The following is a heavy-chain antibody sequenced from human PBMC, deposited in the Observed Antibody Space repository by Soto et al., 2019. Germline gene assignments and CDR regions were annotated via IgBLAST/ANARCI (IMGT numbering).Heavy chain of an antibody. J-gene: IGHJ4*02. D-gene: IGHD6-6*01. CDR1: GYSFTAYF. CDR3: ARAPYSSSSFFFDY. V-gene: IGHV1-46*01. CDR2: VHPSGGNT. Sequence: ASVKVSCKASGYSFTAYFMHWVRQAPGQGLEWMGIVHPSGGNTNYAQKFQGRVTMTRDTSTTTVYMELSSLRSDDTAVYYCARAPYSSSSFFFDYWGQGTPVTVSS.